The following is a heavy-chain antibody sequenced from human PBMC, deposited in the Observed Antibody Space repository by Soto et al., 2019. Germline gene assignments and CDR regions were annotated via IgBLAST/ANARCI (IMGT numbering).Heavy chain of an antibody. CDR2: ISYDGSNK. J-gene: IGHJ4*02. Sequence: GGSLRLSCAASGLTFSSYAVHWVRQAPGKGLEWVAVISYDGSNKYYADSVKGRFTISRDNSKNTLYLQMNSLRAEDTAVYYCARAVYSSGWYGYYFDYWGQGTLVTVSS. CDR3: ARAVYSSGWYGYYFDY. CDR1: GLTFSSYA. V-gene: IGHV3-30-3*01. D-gene: IGHD6-19*01.